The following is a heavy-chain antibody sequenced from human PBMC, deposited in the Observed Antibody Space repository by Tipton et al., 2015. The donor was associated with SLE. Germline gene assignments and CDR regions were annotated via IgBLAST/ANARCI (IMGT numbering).Heavy chain of an antibody. CDR2: IDYSGSV. D-gene: IGHD5-12*01. CDR3: SRALAGSGYFDLDF. J-gene: IGHJ4*02. V-gene: IGHV4-59*12. Sequence: TLSLTCTVSGASISDYYWAWNRQSPAKGLEWIGYIDYSGSVNYDPSLKSRVTVSVDRSNNQFSLKLRSVTAADTAVYYCSRALAGSGYFDLDFWGQGTLVTVSS. CDR1: GASISDYY.